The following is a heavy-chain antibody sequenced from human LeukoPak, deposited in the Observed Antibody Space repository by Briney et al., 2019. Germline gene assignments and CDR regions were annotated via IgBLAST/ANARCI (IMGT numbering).Heavy chain of an antibody. J-gene: IGHJ4*02. Sequence: PGGSLRLFCAASGFTFSRHGMHWVRQAPGKGLEWVAVIWYDGSNKYYADSVKGRFTISRDSSKNTLYLQMNSLRAEDTAVYYCARDAYGDYYFDYWGQGTLVTVSS. CDR2: IWYDGSNK. CDR3: ARDAYGDYYFDY. D-gene: IGHD4-17*01. CDR1: GFTFSRHG. V-gene: IGHV3-33*01.